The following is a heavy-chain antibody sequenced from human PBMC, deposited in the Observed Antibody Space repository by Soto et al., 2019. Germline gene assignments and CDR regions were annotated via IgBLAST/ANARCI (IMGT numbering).Heavy chain of an antibody. CDR1: GFTFSSYA. Sequence: HPGGSLRLSCAASGFTFSSYAMSWVRQAPGKGLEWVSSISGSGGTTYYADSEKGRFTFSRDNSKNTLYLQMNSLRAEDTAIYYCAKDLRYYDSSRCFDYWGQGTLVTVSS. D-gene: IGHD3-22*01. J-gene: IGHJ4*02. V-gene: IGHV3-23*01. CDR2: ISGSGGTT. CDR3: AKDLRYYDSSRCFDY.